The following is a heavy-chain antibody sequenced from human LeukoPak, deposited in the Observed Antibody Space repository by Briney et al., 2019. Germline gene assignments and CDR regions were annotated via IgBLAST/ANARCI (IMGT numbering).Heavy chain of an antibody. V-gene: IGHV3-7*01. D-gene: IGHD6-19*01. J-gene: IGHJ4*02. CDR2: IKQDGGER. Sequence: PGGSLRLSCAVSGFSFSSYWMSWVRQAPGKGLEWVANIKQDGGERYYVDSVKGRFTISRDNAKNSMYLQINSLRVEDTAVYYCARDHSGWSYYFDYWGQGTLVTVSS. CDR3: ARDHSGWSYYFDY. CDR1: GFSFSSYW.